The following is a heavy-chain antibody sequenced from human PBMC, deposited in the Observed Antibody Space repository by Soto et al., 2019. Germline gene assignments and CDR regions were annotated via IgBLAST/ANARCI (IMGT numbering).Heavy chain of an antibody. V-gene: IGHV4-59*06. CDR1: GGSIISYY. J-gene: IGHJ4*02. CDR3: ARGPPLL. CDR2: IYYSGST. Sequence: SETLSLTCTVSGGSIISYYWSWIRQHPGKGLEWIGSIYYSGSTYYNPSLKSRVTISVDTSKNQFSLKLSSVTAADTAVYYCARGPPLLWGQGTLVTVSS.